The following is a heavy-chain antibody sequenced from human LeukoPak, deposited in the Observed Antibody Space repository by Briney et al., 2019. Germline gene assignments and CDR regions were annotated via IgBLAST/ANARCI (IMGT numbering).Heavy chain of an antibody. Sequence: SQTLSLTCAISGDSLSNNNVAWNWIRQSPSRGLEWLGRTYYRPKFNTDYAVSVKSRTAINSDTSKNQFSLQLNSVTPEDTGVYYCARGSHSGFDYWGQGTLVTVSS. CDR1: GDSLSNNNVA. J-gene: IGHJ4*02. D-gene: IGHD3-10*01. V-gene: IGHV6-1*01. CDR3: ARGSHSGFDY. CDR2: TYYRPKFNT.